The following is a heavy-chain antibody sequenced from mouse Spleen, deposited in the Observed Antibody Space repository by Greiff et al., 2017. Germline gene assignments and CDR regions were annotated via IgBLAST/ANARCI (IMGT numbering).Heavy chain of an antibody. CDR1: GFTFSDYY. V-gene: IGHV5-4*02. Sequence: EVKLVESGGGLVKPGGSLKLSCAASGFTFSDYYMYWVRQTPEKRLEWVATISDGGSYTYYPDSVKGRFTISRDNAKNNLYLQMSSLKSEDTAMYYCARDQDYYGNAYAMDYWGQGTSVTVSS. D-gene: IGHD2-1*01. CDR2: ISDGGSYT. J-gene: IGHJ4*01. CDR3: ARDQDYYGNAYAMDY.